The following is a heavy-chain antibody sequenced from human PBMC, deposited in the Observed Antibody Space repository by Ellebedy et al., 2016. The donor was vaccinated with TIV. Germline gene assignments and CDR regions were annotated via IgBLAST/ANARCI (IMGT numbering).Heavy chain of an antibody. D-gene: IGHD1-26*01. V-gene: IGHV6-1*01. CDR1: GDSFSSNSAA. CDR2: TYYRSQWYN. J-gene: IGHJ3*01. Sequence: SQTLSLTXXISGDSFSSNSAAWNWIRQSPSRGLEWLGRTYYRSQWYNDYALSVKSRISINPDTSKNQFSLQLNSVTPEDTAVYYCARGWELRHWGQGTMVTVSS. CDR3: ARGWELRH.